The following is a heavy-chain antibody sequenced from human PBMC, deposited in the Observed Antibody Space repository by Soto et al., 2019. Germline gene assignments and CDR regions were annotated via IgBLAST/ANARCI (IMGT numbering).Heavy chain of an antibody. CDR1: GFSLSTTGMR. CDR3: ARIPGWLQGFDS. CDR2: LDWDDDK. Sequence: SGPTLVNPTQTLTLTCTFSGFSLSTTGMRVSWIRQPPGKALEWLARLDWDDDKFHTTSLKTRLTIYKDTSKNQVVLTMTNMDPVETATYFCARIPGWLQGFDSWGQGTLVTVSS. D-gene: IGHD6-19*01. V-gene: IGHV2-70*04. J-gene: IGHJ4*02.